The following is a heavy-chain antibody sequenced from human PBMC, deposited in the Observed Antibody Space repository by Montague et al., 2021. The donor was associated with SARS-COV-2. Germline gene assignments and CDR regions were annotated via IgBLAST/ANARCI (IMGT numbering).Heavy chain of an antibody. CDR2: IYYTGNT. CDR1: GGSISSYY. J-gene: IGHJ4*02. CDR3: ARATGFIYDPSSAYYFDY. D-gene: IGHD5-18*01. V-gene: IGHV4-59*01. Sequence: SETLSLTCSVSGGSISSYYWSWIRQPPGKGLEWIGYIYYTGNTNYNPSLKRRVTISLDTSKNQFSLRLSSVTAADTAVYYCARATGFIYDPSSAYYFDYWGRGPLVTVSS.